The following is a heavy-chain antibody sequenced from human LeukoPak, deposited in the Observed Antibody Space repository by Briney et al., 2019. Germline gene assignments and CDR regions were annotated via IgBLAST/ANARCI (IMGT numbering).Heavy chain of an antibody. Sequence: SETLSLTCAVYGGSFTKHQWSWIRQPPGKGLEWIGAINDGGSTNYNPSLKSRVTISVDTSKNQFSLKLSSVTAADTAVYYCAVSSSTAFDIWGQGTMVTVSS. CDR1: GGSFTKHQ. V-gene: IGHV4-34*01. D-gene: IGHD6-13*01. CDR2: INDGGST. CDR3: AVSSSTAFDI. J-gene: IGHJ3*02.